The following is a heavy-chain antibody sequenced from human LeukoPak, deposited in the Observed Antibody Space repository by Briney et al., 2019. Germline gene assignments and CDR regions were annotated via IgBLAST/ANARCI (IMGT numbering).Heavy chain of an antibody. CDR2: ISWNSGSI. D-gene: IGHD2-21*01. Sequence: GGTLRLSCAASGFTFSSYGMSWVRQAPGKGLEWVSGISWNSGSIGYADSVKGRFTISRDNAKNSLYLQMNSLRAEDTALYYCAKPTHIGAFDIWGQGTMVTVSS. V-gene: IGHV3-9*01. CDR1: GFTFSSYG. J-gene: IGHJ3*02. CDR3: AKPTHIGAFDI.